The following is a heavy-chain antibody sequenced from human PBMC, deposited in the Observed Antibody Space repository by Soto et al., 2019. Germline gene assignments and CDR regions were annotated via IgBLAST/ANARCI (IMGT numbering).Heavy chain of an antibody. D-gene: IGHD5-12*01. J-gene: IGHJ4*02. CDR2: IRSKPFGGTT. V-gene: IGHV3-49*03. Sequence: EVQVLESGGGLVQPGGSLRLSCTGSGFSFGDYAMSWFRQAPGKGLEWVGFIRSKPFGGTTAYAASVQGRFMISRDDSKSNGYLQMSSLKTEDTAVYFCSRIKEYHGYAGLDFWGQGTLVTVSS. CDR1: GFSFGDYA. CDR3: SRIKEYHGYAGLDF.